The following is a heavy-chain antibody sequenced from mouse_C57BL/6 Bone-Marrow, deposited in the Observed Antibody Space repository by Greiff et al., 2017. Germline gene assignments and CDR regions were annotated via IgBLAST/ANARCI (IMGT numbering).Heavy chain of an antibody. CDR2: ISDGGSYT. CDR3: AREYGSSYAMDY. D-gene: IGHD1-1*01. CDR1: GFTFSSYA. J-gene: IGHJ4*01. Sequence: DVQLVESGGGLVKPGGSLKLSCAASGFTFSSYAMSWVRQTPEKRLEWVATISDGGSYTYYPDNVKGRFTISRDNAKNNLYLQMSHLKSEDTAMYYCAREYGSSYAMDYWGQGTSVTVSS. V-gene: IGHV5-4*01.